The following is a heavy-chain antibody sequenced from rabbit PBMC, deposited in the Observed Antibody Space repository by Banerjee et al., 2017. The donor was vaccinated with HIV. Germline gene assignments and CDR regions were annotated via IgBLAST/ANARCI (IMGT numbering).Heavy chain of an antibody. Sequence: QQQLEESGGGLVRPGGSLTLTCKASGLDFSASYWICWVRQAPGKGLEWIGCIYTGTGSTYYANWVNGRFTISRSTSLNTVDLKMTSLAAADTATYFCVRDAGYAAYGYVDLNLWGPGTLVTVS. V-gene: IGHV1S43*01. CDR3: VRDAGYAAYGYVDLNL. CDR1: GLDFSASYW. CDR2: IYTGTGST. D-gene: IGHD6-1*01. J-gene: IGHJ4*01.